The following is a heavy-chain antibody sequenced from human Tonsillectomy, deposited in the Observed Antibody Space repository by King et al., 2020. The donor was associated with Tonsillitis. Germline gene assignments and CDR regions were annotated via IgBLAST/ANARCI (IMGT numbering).Heavy chain of an antibody. CDR2: IYYSGST. J-gene: IGHJ5*02. CDR3: ARVYYDILTGYSPQGWLDP. V-gene: IGHV4-61*01. Sequence: VQLQESGPGLVKPSEPLSLTCTVSGGSVSSGSYYWSWIRQPPGKGLEWIGYIYYSGSTNYNPSLKSRVTISLDTSKNQFSLKLSSVTAADTAVYYCARVYYDILTGYSPQGWLDPWGQGTLVTVSS. CDR1: GGSVSSGSYY. D-gene: IGHD3-9*01.